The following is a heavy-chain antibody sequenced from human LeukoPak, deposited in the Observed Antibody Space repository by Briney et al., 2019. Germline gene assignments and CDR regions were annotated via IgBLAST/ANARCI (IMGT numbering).Heavy chain of an antibody. CDR2: ISYDGSNK. CDR1: GFTFGGYG. Sequence: GGSLRLSCAASGFTFGGYGMHWVRQAPGKGLEWVADISYDGSNKYYADFVKGRLTISRDNSKNTLYLQMNSLRAEDTAVYYCAKDGGASSWYRAGYWGQGTLVTVSS. CDR3: AKDGGASSWYRAGY. D-gene: IGHD6-13*01. J-gene: IGHJ4*02. V-gene: IGHV3-30*18.